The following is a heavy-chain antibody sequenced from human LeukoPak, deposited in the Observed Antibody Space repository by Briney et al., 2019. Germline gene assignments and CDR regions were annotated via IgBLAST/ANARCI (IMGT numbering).Heavy chain of an antibody. D-gene: IGHD2-21*01. J-gene: IGHJ4*02. CDR3: SNAISGTFLCDY. V-gene: IGHV3-30*03. CDR1: GFTFSSFV. Sequence: GGSLTLSCAASGFTFSSFVMHWVRQAPGKGLEWVAVISSDGSNKYFADSVKGRFTISRDNSKNTLYLQMNSLRTEDTSVFYWSNAISGTFLCDYCGEGALVTVSS. CDR2: ISSDGSNK.